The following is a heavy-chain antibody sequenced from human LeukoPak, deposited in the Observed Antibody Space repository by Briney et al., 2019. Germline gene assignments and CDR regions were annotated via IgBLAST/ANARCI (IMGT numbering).Heavy chain of an antibody. Sequence: GASVKVSCKASGYTFTSYGISWVRQAPGQGLAWMGWISAYNGNTNYAQRLQGRVTMTTDTSTSTAYMELRSLRSDDTAVYYCARDQYSGSYYTYYYYYMDVWGKGTTVTVSS. J-gene: IGHJ6*03. CDR3: ARDQYSGSYYTYYYYYMDV. CDR1: GYTFTSYG. CDR2: ISAYNGNT. D-gene: IGHD1-26*01. V-gene: IGHV1-18*01.